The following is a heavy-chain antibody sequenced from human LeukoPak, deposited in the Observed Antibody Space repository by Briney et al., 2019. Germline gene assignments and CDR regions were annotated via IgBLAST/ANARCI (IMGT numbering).Heavy chain of an antibody. D-gene: IGHD6-13*01. CDR1: GYTFTGYY. CDR2: ISAYNGNT. Sequence: VASVKVSCKASGYTFTGYYMHWVRQAPGQGLEWMGWISAYNGNTNYAQKLQGRVTMTTDTSTSTAYMELRSLRSDDTAVYYCAREELIAAAGTEDYWGQGTLVTVSS. CDR3: AREELIAAAGTEDY. V-gene: IGHV1-18*04. J-gene: IGHJ4*02.